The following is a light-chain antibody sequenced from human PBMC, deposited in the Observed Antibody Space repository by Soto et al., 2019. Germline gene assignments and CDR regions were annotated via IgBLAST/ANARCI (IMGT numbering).Light chain of an antibody. J-gene: IGLJ1*01. Sequence: QSVLTQPASVSGSPGQSIAISCTGTKNDVGGYNYVSWYQQQPGKAPKLVISDVSNRPSGVSDRFSGSKSGNTASLTISGLQTEDEADYYCASYTTSSTYVFGTGTKVTVL. CDR3: ASYTTSSTYV. CDR2: DVS. CDR1: KNDVGGYNY. V-gene: IGLV2-14*01.